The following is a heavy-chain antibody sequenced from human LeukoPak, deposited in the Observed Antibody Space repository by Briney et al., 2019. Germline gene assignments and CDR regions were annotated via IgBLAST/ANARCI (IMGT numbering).Heavy chain of an antibody. Sequence: ASVKVSCKASGYTFTSYAMNRVRQAPGQGLEWMGWINTNTGNPTYAQGFTGRFVFSLDTSVSTAYLQISSLKAEDTAVYYCARGYSSGWLRLFDYWGQGTLVTVSS. D-gene: IGHD6-25*01. CDR2: INTNTGNP. V-gene: IGHV7-4-1*02. J-gene: IGHJ4*02. CDR1: GYTFTSYA. CDR3: ARGYSSGWLRLFDY.